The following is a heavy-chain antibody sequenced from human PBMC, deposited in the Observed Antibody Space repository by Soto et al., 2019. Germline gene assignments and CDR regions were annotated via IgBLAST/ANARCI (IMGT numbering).Heavy chain of an antibody. V-gene: IGHV3-33*01. CDR2: IWYDGSNK. J-gene: IGHJ4*02. CDR1: GFTFSSYG. CDR3: ARDLDDGSGWYAGSFDS. D-gene: IGHD6-19*01. Sequence: GGSLRLACAASGFTFSSYGMHWVRQAPGKGLEWVAVIWYDGSNKYYADSVKGRFTISRDNSKNTLYLQMSSLRAEDTAVYYCARDLDDGSGWYAGSFDSLGQGTLVSV.